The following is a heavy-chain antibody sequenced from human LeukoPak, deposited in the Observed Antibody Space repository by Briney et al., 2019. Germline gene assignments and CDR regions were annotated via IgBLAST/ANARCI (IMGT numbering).Heavy chain of an antibody. Sequence: GAAVKVSCKASGYTFTNYGINWVRQAPGQGREWMGWISGYNVNKNYAQKLQGRVTMTTDTSTSTAYMELRSLRSDATAVYYSARGRLEKQLIYWFDPWGQGTLVTVSS. CDR1: GYTFTNYG. CDR2: ISGYNVNK. J-gene: IGHJ5*02. V-gene: IGHV1-18*01. CDR3: ARGRLEKQLIYWFDP. D-gene: IGHD6-13*01.